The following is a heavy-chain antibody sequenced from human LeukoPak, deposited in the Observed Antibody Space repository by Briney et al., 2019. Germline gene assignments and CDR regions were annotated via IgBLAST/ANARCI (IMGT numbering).Heavy chain of an antibody. CDR1: GFTFSSYA. J-gene: IGHJ4*02. CDR2: ISGSGGST. V-gene: IGHV3-23*01. D-gene: IGHD3-10*01. CDR3: AKGPPHYYGSGSYYNWNNFDY. Sequence: GGSLRLSCAASGFTFSSYAMSWVRQAPGKGLEWVSAISGSGGSTYYADSVKGRFTISRDNSKNTLYLQMNSLRAEDTAVYYCAKGPPHYYGSGSYYNWNNFDYWGQGTLVTVSS.